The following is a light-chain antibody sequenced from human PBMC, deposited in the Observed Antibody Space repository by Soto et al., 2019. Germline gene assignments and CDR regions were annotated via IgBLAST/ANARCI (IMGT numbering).Light chain of an antibody. Sequence: EIVMTQSPATLSVSPGERATLSCRASQSVSSNLAWYQQKPGQARRLLIYGASTRVTGIPARFSGSGSGTEFTLTMSSMQSEDFAVYYCQQYNNWPPYTFGQGTKLEIK. CDR1: QSVSSN. CDR3: QQYNNWPPYT. V-gene: IGKV3-15*01. CDR2: GAS. J-gene: IGKJ2*01.